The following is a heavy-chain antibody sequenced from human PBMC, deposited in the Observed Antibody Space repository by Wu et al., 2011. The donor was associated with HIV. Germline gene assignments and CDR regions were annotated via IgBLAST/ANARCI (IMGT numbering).Heavy chain of an antibody. CDR2: IIPLSGST. Sequence: QVQLVQSGTEVKEPGSSVKVSCKTSEGTFSGRIFNWARQAPGQGLEWVGRIIPLSGSTNYPQRLQDRVTITADESTSTVFMELNSLRSEDTATYYCARDLGGDEDHWGQGTLVTVSS. V-gene: IGHV1-69*12. CDR1: EGTFSGRI. J-gene: IGHJ4*02. D-gene: IGHD2-21*01. CDR3: ARDLGGDEDH.